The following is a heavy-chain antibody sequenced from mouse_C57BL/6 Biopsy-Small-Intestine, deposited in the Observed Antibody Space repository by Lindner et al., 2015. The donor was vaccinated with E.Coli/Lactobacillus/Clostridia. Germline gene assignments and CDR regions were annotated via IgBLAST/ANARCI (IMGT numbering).Heavy chain of an antibody. J-gene: IGHJ4*01. CDR2: IRSKSNNHAT. Sequence: VQLQESGGGLVQPKGSLKLSCAASGFSFNTYAMNWVRQAPGKGLEWVARIRSKSNNHATYYADSVKDRFTISRDDSESMLYLQMNNLKTEDTAMYYCVRDYGNYYAMDYWGQGTSVTVSS. D-gene: IGHD2-1*01. CDR1: GFSFNTYA. CDR3: VRDYGNYYAMDY. V-gene: IGHV10-1*01.